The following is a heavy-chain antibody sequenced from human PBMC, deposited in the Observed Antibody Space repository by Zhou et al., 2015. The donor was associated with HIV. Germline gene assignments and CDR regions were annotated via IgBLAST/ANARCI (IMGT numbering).Heavy chain of an antibody. CDR1: GGTFSSYA. J-gene: IGHJ3*02. D-gene: IGHD2-2*01. CDR3: ARDLVLRGLLVVPAAMMVGPDAFDI. CDR2: IIPIFGTA. V-gene: IGHV1-69*01. Sequence: QVQLVQSGAEVKKPGSSVKVSCKASGGTFSSYAISWVRQAPGQGLEWMGGIIPIFGTANYAQKFQGRVTITADESTSTAYMELSSLRSEDTAVYYCARDLVLRGLLVVPAAMMVGPDAFDIWGQGTMVTVSS.